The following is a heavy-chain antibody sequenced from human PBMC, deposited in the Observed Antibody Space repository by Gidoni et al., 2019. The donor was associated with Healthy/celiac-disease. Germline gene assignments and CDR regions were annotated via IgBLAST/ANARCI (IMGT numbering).Heavy chain of an antibody. CDR2: ISGSGGST. CDR1: GFTFSSYA. D-gene: IGHD3-22*01. Sequence: EVQLLASGGGLVQPGGSLRLSFAASGFTFSSYAMSWARQAPGKGLEWVSAISGSGGSTYYADSVKGRFTISRDNSKNTLYLQMNSLRAEDTAVYYCAKGLLNFYDSSGYYYEEGAFDIWGQGTMVTVSS. CDR3: AKGLLNFYDSSGYYYEEGAFDI. J-gene: IGHJ3*02. V-gene: IGHV3-23*01.